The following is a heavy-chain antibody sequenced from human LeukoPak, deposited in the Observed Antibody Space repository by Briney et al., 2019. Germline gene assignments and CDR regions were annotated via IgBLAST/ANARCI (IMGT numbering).Heavy chain of an antibody. V-gene: IGHV1-69*13. CDR1: GGTFSSYA. J-gene: IGHJ4*02. Sequence: SVKVSCKASGGTFSSYAISWVRQAPGQGLEWMGGVIPTFGTANYAQKFQGRVTITADESTSTAYMELSSLRSEDTAVYYCASGYYSDGSGYSPADYWGQGTRVTVSS. D-gene: IGHD3-22*01. CDR2: VIPTFGTA. CDR3: ASGYYSDGSGYSPADY.